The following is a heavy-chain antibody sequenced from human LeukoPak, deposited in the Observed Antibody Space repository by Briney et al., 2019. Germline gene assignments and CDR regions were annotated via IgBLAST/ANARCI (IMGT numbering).Heavy chain of an antibody. Sequence: SETLSLTCTVSDSSISSGDFYWTWIRQPPGKGLEWIGYIYSSGRTYYNPSLKSRVTISIGTSENQFSLHLTSVTAADTAVYYCARGSSSGYFDYWGQGTLVTVSS. CDR1: DSSISSGDFY. CDR3: ARGSSSGYFDY. J-gene: IGHJ4*02. D-gene: IGHD6-19*01. V-gene: IGHV4-30-4*01. CDR2: IYSSGRT.